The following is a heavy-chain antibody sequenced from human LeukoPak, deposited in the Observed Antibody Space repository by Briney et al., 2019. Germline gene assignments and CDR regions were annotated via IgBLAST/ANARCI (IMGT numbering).Heavy chain of an antibody. Sequence: GGSLRLSCAASGFTFSSYAMHWVRQAPGKGLEWVAVISYDGSNKYYADSVKGRFTISRDNSKNTLYLQMNSLRAEDTAVYYCARENLESWSTIDYWGQGTLVTVSS. CDR2: ISYDGSNK. CDR3: ARENLESWSTIDY. J-gene: IGHJ4*02. CDR1: GFTFSSYA. D-gene: IGHD3-3*01. V-gene: IGHV3-30-3*01.